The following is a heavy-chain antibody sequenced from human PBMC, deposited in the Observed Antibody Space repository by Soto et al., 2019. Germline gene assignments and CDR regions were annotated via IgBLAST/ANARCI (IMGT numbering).Heavy chain of an antibody. J-gene: IGHJ4*02. CDR3: ARYQRWDYGDTYYFDY. V-gene: IGHV1-18*04. CDR1: CYTFTSYG. CDR2: ISAYNGNT. D-gene: IGHD4-17*01. Sequence: GASVKVSFKASCYTFTSYGISWVLQAPCQGLEWMGWISAYNGNTNYAQKLQGRVTMTTDTSTSTAYMELRSLRSDDTAVYYCARYQRWDYGDTYYFDYWGQGTLVTVSS.